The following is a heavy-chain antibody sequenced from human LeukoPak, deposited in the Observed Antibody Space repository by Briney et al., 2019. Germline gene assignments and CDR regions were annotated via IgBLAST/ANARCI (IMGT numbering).Heavy chain of an antibody. Sequence: PGGSLRLSCAASGFSVSSFSMSWVRQAPGKGLEWVSHITWSSNIYYADSVKGRSTISRDSAKNSLYLQMNSLRDEDTAVYYCARDPGNSGYGMDVWGQGTTVLVSS. D-gene: IGHD5-12*01. CDR2: ITWSSNI. CDR3: ARDPGNSGYGMDV. CDR1: GFSVSSFS. V-gene: IGHV3-48*02. J-gene: IGHJ6*02.